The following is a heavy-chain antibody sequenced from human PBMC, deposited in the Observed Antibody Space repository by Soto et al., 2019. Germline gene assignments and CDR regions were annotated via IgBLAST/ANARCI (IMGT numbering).Heavy chain of an antibody. CDR2: IYYSGST. J-gene: IGHJ6*02. Sequence: SETLSLTCTASGGSISSSSYYWGWIRQPPGKGLEWIGSIYYSGSTYYNPSLESRVTISVDTSKNQFSLKLSSVTAAGTAVYYCARHSRYDFWSGYLNYYYYGMDVWGQGTTVTVSS. CDR3: ARHSRYDFWSGYLNYYYYGMDV. CDR1: GGSISSSSYY. V-gene: IGHV4-39*01. D-gene: IGHD3-3*01.